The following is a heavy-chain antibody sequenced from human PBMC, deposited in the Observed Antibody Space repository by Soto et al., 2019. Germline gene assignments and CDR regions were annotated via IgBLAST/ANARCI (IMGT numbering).Heavy chain of an antibody. Sequence: GASVKVSCKASGGTFSSYAISWVRQAPGQGLEWMGGIIPIFGTANYAQKFQGRVTITADKSTSTAYMELSSLRSEDTAVYYCAREVPQFALGMDVWGQGTKVTVSS. J-gene: IGHJ6*02. V-gene: IGHV1-69*06. CDR3: AREVPQFALGMDV. D-gene: IGHD3-10*01. CDR2: IIPIFGTA. CDR1: GGTFSSYA.